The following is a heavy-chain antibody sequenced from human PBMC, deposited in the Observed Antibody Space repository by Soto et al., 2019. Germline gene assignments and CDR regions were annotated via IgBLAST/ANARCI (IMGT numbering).Heavy chain of an antibody. CDR3: ARDPVTAV. V-gene: IGHV3-7*01. Sequence: EGQLVESGGRLVQPEGSLRLSCAASGFTLSSYYISWARQAPGKGLEWVANIKGDGSDADYVDFAKGRFTISRDRAANSIHLPMNIFSVEERAMYYCARDPVTAVWGQGTLVTVSS. CDR1: GFTLSSYY. CDR2: IKGDGSDA. J-gene: IGHJ4*02.